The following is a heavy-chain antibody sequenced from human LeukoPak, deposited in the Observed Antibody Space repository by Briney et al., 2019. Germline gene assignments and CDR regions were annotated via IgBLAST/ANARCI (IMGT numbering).Heavy chain of an antibody. J-gene: IGHJ4*02. CDR3: ARGARGYTYGYFDY. CDR2: IYSGGST. V-gene: IGHV4-4*07. D-gene: IGHD5-18*01. CDR1: GGSISTYY. Sequence: SETLSLTCSVSGGSISTYYWSWIRQSAGKGLEWIGRIYSGGSTNYNPSLKSRVTISVDKSKNQFSLKRSSLTAADTAVYYCARGARGYTYGYFDYWGQGTVVTVSS.